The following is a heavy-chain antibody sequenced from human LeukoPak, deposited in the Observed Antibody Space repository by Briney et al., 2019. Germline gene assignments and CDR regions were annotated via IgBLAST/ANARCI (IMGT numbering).Heavy chain of an antibody. CDR2: ISGSGGST. V-gene: IGHV3-23*01. CDR1: GFTFSSYA. CDR3: AKVSKELRHFDY. J-gene: IGHJ4*02. D-gene: IGHD1-7*01. Sequence: GGSLRLSCAASGFTFSSYATSWVRQAPGKGLEWVSAISGSGGSTYYADSVKGRFTISRDNSKNTLYLQMNSLRAEDTAVYYCAKVSKELRHFDYWGQGTLVTVSS.